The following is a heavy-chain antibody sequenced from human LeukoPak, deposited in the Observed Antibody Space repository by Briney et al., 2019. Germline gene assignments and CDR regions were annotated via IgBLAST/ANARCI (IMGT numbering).Heavy chain of an antibody. CDR1: GFTFANYG. V-gene: IGHV1-18*01. Sequence: ASVTVSCKASGFTFANYGFTWVRQAPEQGLEWMGWISAYNGETNYAQTLQGRVTMTTDTSTSTASLELRGLTSDDTAVYYCTRVAEQHLQYYFDYWGQGTLVTVSS. CDR3: TRVAEQHLQYYFDY. J-gene: IGHJ4*02. D-gene: IGHD5-24*01. CDR2: ISAYNGET.